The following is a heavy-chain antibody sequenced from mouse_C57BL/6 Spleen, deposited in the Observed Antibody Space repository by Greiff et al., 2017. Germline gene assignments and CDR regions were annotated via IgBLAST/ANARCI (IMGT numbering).Heavy chain of an antibody. CDR3: ARSPSITTVVADWYFDV. CDR2: IDPEDGGT. V-gene: IGHV14-2*01. CDR1: GFNITDYY. D-gene: IGHD1-1*01. Sequence: EVQLQQSGAELVKPGASVKLSCTASGFNITDYYMHWVKQRPEQGLEWIGRIDPEDGGTKYAPKFQGKATLTADTSSNTAYLQLSSLTSEDTAVYYCARSPSITTVVADWYFDVWGTGTTVTVSS. J-gene: IGHJ1*03.